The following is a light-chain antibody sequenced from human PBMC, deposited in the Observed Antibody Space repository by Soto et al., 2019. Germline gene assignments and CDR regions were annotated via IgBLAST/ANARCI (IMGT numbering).Light chain of an antibody. J-gene: IGKJ2*01. V-gene: IGKV1-12*01. CDR3: LHANSFPYI. CDR2: AAS. CDR1: QGISRW. Sequence: DIQMTQSPSSVSASVGDRLTITCRASQGISRWLAWYQQKPRKAPRLLIYAASSLQSVVPSRFSGSGYVTDFILTISSMQPEDFATNRYLHANSFPYIFGQWTKLEI.